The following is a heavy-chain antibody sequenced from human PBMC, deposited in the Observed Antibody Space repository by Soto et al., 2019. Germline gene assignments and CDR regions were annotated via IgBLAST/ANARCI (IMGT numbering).Heavy chain of an antibody. Sequence: PSETLSLTCTVSGGSISPYYWSWIRQSPRKGLEWIGYIYYSGTTNYNPSLKTRVTMSLDTSKTQFSLKLTSVTSADTAVYYCAKRGSVGTTYHYDALDIWGQGTMVTVSS. CDR1: GGSISPYY. J-gene: IGHJ3*02. CDR3: AKRGSVGTTYHYDALDI. V-gene: IGHV4-59*01. CDR2: IYYSGTT. D-gene: IGHD1-26*01.